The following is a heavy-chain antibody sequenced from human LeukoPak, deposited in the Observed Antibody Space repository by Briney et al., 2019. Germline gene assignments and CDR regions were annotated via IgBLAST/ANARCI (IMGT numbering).Heavy chain of an antibody. V-gene: IGHV4-4*07. CDR1: GGSISSYF. CDR2: IYTSGST. Sequence: SETLSLTCTVSGGSISSYFWTWIRQPAGKGLEWIGRIYTSGSTNYNPSLKSRVTMSVDTSKSQLSLKLSSVTAADTAVYYCASGIVGATFDYWGQGTLVTVSS. J-gene: IGHJ4*02. CDR3: ASGIVGATFDY. D-gene: IGHD1-26*01.